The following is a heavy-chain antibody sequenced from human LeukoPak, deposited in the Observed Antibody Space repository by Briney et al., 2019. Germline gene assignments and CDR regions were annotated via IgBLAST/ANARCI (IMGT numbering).Heavy chain of an antibody. V-gene: IGHV1-18*01. CDR3: ATFCSGGSCYGPYYFDY. CDR1: GYTFTSYG. D-gene: IGHD2-15*01. J-gene: IGHJ4*02. CDR2: ISAYNGNT. Sequence: SVKVSCKASGYTFTSYGISWVRQAPGQGLEWMGWISAYNGNTNYAQKLQGRVTMTTDTSTSTAYMELRSLRSDDTAVYYCATFCSGGSCYGPYYFDYWGQGTLVTVSS.